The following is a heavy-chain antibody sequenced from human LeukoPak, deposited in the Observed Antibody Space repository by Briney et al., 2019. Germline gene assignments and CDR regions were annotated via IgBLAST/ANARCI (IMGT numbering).Heavy chain of an antibody. D-gene: IGHD6-13*01. CDR2: FFYSGST. V-gene: IGHV4-39*01. CDR1: GGSISSSSYY. Sequence: SETLSLTCTVSGGSISSSSYYWGWIRQPPGKGLEWIGSFFYSGSTYYNPSLKSRVTISVDTPKNQFSLNLSSVTAADTALYYCARQGRAAAANGWFDPWGQGTLVTVSS. CDR3: ARQGRAAAANGWFDP. J-gene: IGHJ5*02.